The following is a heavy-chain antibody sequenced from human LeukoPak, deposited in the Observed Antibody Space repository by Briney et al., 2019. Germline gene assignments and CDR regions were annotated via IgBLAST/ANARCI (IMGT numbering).Heavy chain of an antibody. D-gene: IGHD3-22*01. CDR2: ISSSSYI. CDR3: ARAFYDSSGADDAFDI. CDR1: GFTFSSYS. J-gene: IGHJ3*02. V-gene: IGHV3-21*01. Sequence: GGSLRLSCAASGFTFSSYSMNWVRQAPGKGLEWVSSISSSSYIYYADSVKGRFTISRDNAKNSLYLQMNSLRAEDTAVHYCARAFYDSSGADDAFDIWGQGTMVTVSS.